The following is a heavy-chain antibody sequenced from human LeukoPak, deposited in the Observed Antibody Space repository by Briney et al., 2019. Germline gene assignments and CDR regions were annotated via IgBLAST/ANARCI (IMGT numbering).Heavy chain of an antibody. CDR2: IYDSGST. CDR3: ARDCSGGSCYGAFDI. D-gene: IGHD2-15*01. J-gene: IGHJ3*02. V-gene: IGHV4-30-4*01. CDR1: GASIRSGDYY. Sequence: SQTLSLTCTVSGASIRSGDYYWSWIRQPPGKGLEWIGYIYDSGSTYYNPSLKSRITISVDTSENRFSLKLSSETATDTAVYYCARDCSGGSCYGAFDIWGQGTMVTVSS.